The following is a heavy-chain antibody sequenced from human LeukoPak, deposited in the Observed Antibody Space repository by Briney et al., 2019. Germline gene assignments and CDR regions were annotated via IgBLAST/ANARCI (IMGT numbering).Heavy chain of an antibody. D-gene: IGHD3-10*01. V-gene: IGHV3-30*04. CDR3: ARAGFGSGIYMDV. CDR1: GFTFSSYA. Sequence: GGSLRLSCAASGFTFSSYAMHWVRQAPGKGLEWVAVISYDGSNKYYADSVKGRFTISRDNSKNTLYLQMNSPRAEDTAVYYCARAGFGSGIYMDVWGKGTTVTIS. J-gene: IGHJ6*03. CDR2: ISYDGSNK.